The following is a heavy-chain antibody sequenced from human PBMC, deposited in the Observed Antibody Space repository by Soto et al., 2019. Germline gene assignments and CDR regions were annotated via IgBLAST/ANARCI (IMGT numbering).Heavy chain of an antibody. Sequence: GASVKVSCKASGYTFTSYGISWVRQAPGQGLEWMGWISAYNGNTNYAQKLQGRVTMTTDTSTSTAYMELRSLRSDDTAVYYCARDYDPRIVVVMSFDPWGQGTLVTVSS. V-gene: IGHV1-18*01. CDR3: ARDYDPRIVVVMSFDP. J-gene: IGHJ5*02. D-gene: IGHD3-22*01. CDR2: ISAYNGNT. CDR1: GYTFTSYG.